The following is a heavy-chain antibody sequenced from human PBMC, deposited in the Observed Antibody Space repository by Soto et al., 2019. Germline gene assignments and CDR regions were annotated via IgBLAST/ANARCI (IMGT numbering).Heavy chain of an antibody. CDR2: IYHSGST. CDR3: ARGEATIFGVPEPYYYYYYGMDV. CDR1: GGSISSSNW. D-gene: IGHD3-3*01. J-gene: IGHJ6*02. V-gene: IGHV4-4*02. Sequence: QVQLQESGPGLVKPSGTLSLTCAVSGGSISSSNWWSWVRQPPGKGLEWIGEIYHSGSTNYNPSLKSRVTISVDKSKNQFSLKLSSVTAADTAVYYCARGEATIFGVPEPYYYYYYGMDVWGQGTTVTVSS.